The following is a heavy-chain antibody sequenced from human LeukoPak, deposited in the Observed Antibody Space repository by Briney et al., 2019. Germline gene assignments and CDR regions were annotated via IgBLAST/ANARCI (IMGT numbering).Heavy chain of an antibody. D-gene: IGHD3-22*01. J-gene: IGHJ5*02. CDR2: ISGSGGST. V-gene: IGHV3-23*01. CDR1: GFTFSSYA. Sequence: GGSLRLSCAASGFTFSSYAVSWVRQAPGKGLEWVSAISGSGGSTYYADSVKGRFTISRDNSKNTLYLQMNSLRAEDTAVYYCAKDLTYYYDSSGYYGNWFDPWGQGTLVTVSS. CDR3: AKDLTYYYDSSGYYGNWFDP.